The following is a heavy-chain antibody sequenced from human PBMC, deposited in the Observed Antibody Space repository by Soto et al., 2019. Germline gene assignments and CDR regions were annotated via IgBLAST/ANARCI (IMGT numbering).Heavy chain of an antibody. CDR2: ISVYNGNT. D-gene: IGHD2-15*01. J-gene: IGHJ4*02. CDR1: GYTFTSYG. Sequence: ASVKVSCKASGYTFTSYGISWVRQAPGQGLEWMGWISVYNGNTNYAQKLQGRVTMTTDTSTSTAYMELRSLRSDDTAVYYCARSPRPRWYFDYWGQGTLVTVSS. CDR3: ARSPRPRWYFDY. V-gene: IGHV1-18*01.